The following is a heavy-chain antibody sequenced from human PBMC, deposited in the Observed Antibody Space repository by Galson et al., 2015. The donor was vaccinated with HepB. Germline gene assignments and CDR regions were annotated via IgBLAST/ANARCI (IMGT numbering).Heavy chain of an antibody. V-gene: IGHV3-48*02. CDR3: ARDYGGPDCSSPSCYNDYYYYGMDV. D-gene: IGHD2-2*02. Sequence: SLRLSCAGSGFIFSTYSMNWVRQAPGKGLEWVSYISSRSRTIYYADSVKGRFTISRDNAKNSLYLQINSLRDEDTAVYYCARDYGGPDCSSPSCYNDYYYYGMDVWGQGTTVTVSS. CDR2: ISSRSRTI. CDR1: GFIFSTYS. J-gene: IGHJ6*02.